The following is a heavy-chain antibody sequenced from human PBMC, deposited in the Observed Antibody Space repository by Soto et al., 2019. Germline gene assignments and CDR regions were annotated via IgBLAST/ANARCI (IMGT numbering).Heavy chain of an antibody. CDR1: GYTFTSYG. Sequence: ASVKVSCKASGYTFTSYGISWVRQAPGQGLEWMGWISAYNGNTNYAQKLQGRVTMTTDTSTSTAYMELRSLRSDDTAVYYCARSPLYNWNDGIYYYYMDVWGKGTTVTVSS. J-gene: IGHJ6*03. V-gene: IGHV1-18*01. CDR3: ARSPLYNWNDGIYYYYMDV. D-gene: IGHD1-1*01. CDR2: ISAYNGNT.